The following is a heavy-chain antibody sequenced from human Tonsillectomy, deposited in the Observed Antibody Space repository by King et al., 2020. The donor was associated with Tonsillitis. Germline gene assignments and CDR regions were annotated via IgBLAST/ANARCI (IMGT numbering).Heavy chain of an antibody. D-gene: IGHD2-2*02. CDR3: ARDLYMDPYWYFDL. CDR1: GGSISSYY. J-gene: IGHJ2*01. V-gene: IGHV4-59*01. Sequence: VQLQESGPGLVKPSETLSLTCTVSGGSISSYYWSWIRQPPGKGLEWIGYIYYSGSTNYNPSLKSRVTISVDTSKNQFSLKLSSVTAADTAVYYCARDLYMDPYWYFDLWGRGTLVTVSS. CDR2: IYYSGST.